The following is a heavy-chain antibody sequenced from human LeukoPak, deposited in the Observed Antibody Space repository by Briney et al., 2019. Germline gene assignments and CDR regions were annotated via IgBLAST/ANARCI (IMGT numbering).Heavy chain of an antibody. V-gene: IGHV3-11*01. CDR2: IDNSDTTI. J-gene: IGHJ4*02. D-gene: IGHD6-13*01. CDR3: ARREHSSGWSPNEYYFDY. Sequence: GGSLRLSCAASGFTFNDYYMSWIRQAPGKGLERVSYIDNSDTTIYYAHSVKGRFTISRDNANNSLYLQMNSLRAEDTAVYYCARREHSSGWSPNEYYFDYWGQGTLVTVSS. CDR1: GFTFNDYY.